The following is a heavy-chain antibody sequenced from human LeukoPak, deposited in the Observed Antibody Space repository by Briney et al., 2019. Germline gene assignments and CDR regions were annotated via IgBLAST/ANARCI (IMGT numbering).Heavy chain of an antibody. Sequence: GGSLRLSCAAPGFTFSSYGMHWVRQAPGKGLEWVAVISYDGSNKYYADSVKGRLTISRDNSKNTLYLQMNSLRAEDTAVYYCAKTRSRGSGSYFYFDYWGQGTLVTVSS. V-gene: IGHV3-30*18. CDR3: AKTRSRGSGSYFYFDY. D-gene: IGHD3-10*01. J-gene: IGHJ4*02. CDR1: GFTFSSYG. CDR2: ISYDGSNK.